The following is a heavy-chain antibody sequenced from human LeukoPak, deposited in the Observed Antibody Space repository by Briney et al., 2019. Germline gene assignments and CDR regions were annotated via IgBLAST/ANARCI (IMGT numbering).Heavy chain of an antibody. CDR3: ARGDFGVVTHFDY. V-gene: IGHV3-7*01. D-gene: IGHD3-3*01. CDR2: IKQDGGEK. Sequence: GGSLRLSCIASGFTISSNWMSWVRQAPGRGLEWVANIKQDGGEKYYVDSVKGRFTISRDNAKNSLYLQMNSLRAEDTAIYYCARGDFGVVTHFDYWGQGTLVTVSS. J-gene: IGHJ4*02. CDR1: GFTISSNW.